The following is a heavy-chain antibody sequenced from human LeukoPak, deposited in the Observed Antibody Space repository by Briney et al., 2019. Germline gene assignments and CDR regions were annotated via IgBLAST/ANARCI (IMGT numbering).Heavy chain of an antibody. J-gene: IGHJ4*02. CDR2: INSDGSST. V-gene: IGHV3-74*01. CDR3: ARVTDHYDSSGYPDY. Sequence: GGSLRLSCAASGFTFSSYWMHWVRQAPGKGLVWVSRINSDGSSTSYADSVKGRFTISRDNAKNTLYLQMNSLRAEDTAVYYCARVTDHYDSSGYPDYWGPGTLVTVSS. D-gene: IGHD3-22*01. CDR1: GFTFSSYW.